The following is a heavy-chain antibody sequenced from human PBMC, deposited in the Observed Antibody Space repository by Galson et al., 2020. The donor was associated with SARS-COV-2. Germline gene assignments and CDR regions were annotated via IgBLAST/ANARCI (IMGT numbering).Heavy chain of an antibody. Sequence: GESLKISCAASGFTFSSYGMHWVRQAPGKGLEWVAVISYDGSNKYYADSVKGRFTISRDNSKNTLYLQMNSLRAEDTAVYYCAKDRVDIVVVPAASAFDIWGQGTMVTVSS. CDR2: ISYDGSNK. V-gene: IGHV3-30*18. J-gene: IGHJ3*02. D-gene: IGHD2-2*01. CDR1: GFTFSSYG. CDR3: AKDRVDIVVVPAASAFDI.